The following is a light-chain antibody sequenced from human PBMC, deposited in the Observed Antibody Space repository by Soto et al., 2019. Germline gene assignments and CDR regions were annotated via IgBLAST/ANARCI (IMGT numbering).Light chain of an antibody. CDR3: CSYGGSNNVV. V-gene: IGLV2-8*01. Sequence: QSALTQPPSASGSPGQSVTISCTGTSSDVGGYNYVSWYQQHPGEAPKLVIYEVTKRPSGVPDRFSGSKSGNTASLTVSGLRAEDEADYYCCSYGGSNNVVFGGGTKLTVL. CDR2: EVT. J-gene: IGLJ2*01. CDR1: SSDVGGYNY.